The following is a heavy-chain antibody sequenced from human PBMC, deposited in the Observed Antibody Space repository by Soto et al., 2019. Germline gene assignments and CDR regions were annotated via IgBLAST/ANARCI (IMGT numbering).Heavy chain of an antibody. CDR3: ARGMGRYFDL. CDR1: GDSINNFY. D-gene: IGHD2-8*01. J-gene: IGHJ2*01. Sequence: QVQLQESGPGLVKPSETLSLTCTVSGDSINNFYWSWIRQPAGKGLESLGRLSSSGRSNYNPSLQSRVAMSLDTSKNQFSLRLTSLTAADTAVYFCARGMGRYFDLWGRGTLVTVFS. CDR2: LSSSGRS. V-gene: IGHV4-4*07.